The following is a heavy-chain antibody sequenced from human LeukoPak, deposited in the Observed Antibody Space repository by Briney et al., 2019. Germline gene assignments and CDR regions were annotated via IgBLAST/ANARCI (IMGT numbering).Heavy chain of an antibody. CDR1: GGTFSSYA. CDR3: ARGVMITFGGVIVIRNYFDY. CDR2: IIPIFATA. V-gene: IGHV1-69*05. D-gene: IGHD3-16*02. Sequence: SVKVSCNASGGTFSSYAISWVRQAPGQGLEWMGGIIPIFATANYAQKLQGRVTITTDESTSTAYMELSSLRSEDTAVYYCARGVMITFGGVIVIRNYFDYWGQGTLVTVSS. J-gene: IGHJ4*02.